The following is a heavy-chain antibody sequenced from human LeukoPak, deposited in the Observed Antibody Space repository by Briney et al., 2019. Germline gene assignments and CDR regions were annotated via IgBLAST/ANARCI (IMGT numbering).Heavy chain of an antibody. CDR1: GGSINTTSYY. D-gene: IGHD5-24*01. CDR3: ARHVRCLQLTLYFDI. V-gene: IGHV4-39*01. Sequence: PSETLSLTCTVSGGSINTTSYYWGWIRQPPGKGLEWIGSIYYSGSTSYNPSLNSRVTISVDTSKKQFSLKLSSVTAADTAVYYCARHVRCLQLTLYFDIWGRGTLVTVSS. CDR2: IYYSGST. J-gene: IGHJ2*01.